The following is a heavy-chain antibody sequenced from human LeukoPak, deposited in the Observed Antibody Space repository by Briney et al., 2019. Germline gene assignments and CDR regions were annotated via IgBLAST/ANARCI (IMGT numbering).Heavy chain of an antibody. CDR2: ISGSGGRT. V-gene: IGHV3-23*01. J-gene: IGHJ6*03. Sequence: GGSLRLSCAASGFTFSRYGMSWVRQAPGKGLEWVSAISGSGGRTYYADSVKGRFTISRDNSKNTLYLQMDSLRAEDTAVYNCAKGDFYGSGRDYYYYMDVWGKGTTVTISS. CDR3: AKGDFYGSGRDYYYYMDV. D-gene: IGHD3-10*01. CDR1: GFTFSRYG.